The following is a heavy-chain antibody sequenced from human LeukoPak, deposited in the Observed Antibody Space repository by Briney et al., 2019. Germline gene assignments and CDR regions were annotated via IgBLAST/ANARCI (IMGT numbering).Heavy chain of an antibody. D-gene: IGHD3-22*01. J-gene: IGHJ4*02. CDR1: GYSFTTHW. V-gene: IGHV5-51*03. CDR3: ARPRRIGYYYESRWLPLDK. Sequence: PGESLQISCKASGYSFTTHWIGWVRQMPGKGLEWMGIIYPGDSDTRYSPSFQGHVTISADKSISTAYLQWSSLKASDTAMYYCARPRRIGYYYESRWLPLDKWGQGTLVTVSS. CDR2: IYPGDSDT.